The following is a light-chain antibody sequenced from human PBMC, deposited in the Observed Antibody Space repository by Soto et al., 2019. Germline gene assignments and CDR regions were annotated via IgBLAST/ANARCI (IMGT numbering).Light chain of an antibody. CDR3: CSFAKGDNIV. V-gene: IGLV2-23*02. J-gene: IGLJ2*01. CDR1: ASDIGAYNL. CDR2: EFI. Sequence: QSALTQPASVSGSPGQSLTISCTGTASDIGAYNLVSWYQLHPRKPPKLIIYEFIKRPSGVSNRFSGSKSGYTASLTISGVQSEDEADYYCCSFAKGDNIVFGGGTKLTVL.